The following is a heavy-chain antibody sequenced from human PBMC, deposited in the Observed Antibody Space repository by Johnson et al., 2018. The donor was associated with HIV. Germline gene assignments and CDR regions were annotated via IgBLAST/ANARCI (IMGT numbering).Heavy chain of an antibody. CDR3: ATNSMVRGIAITYHSFDI. V-gene: IGHV3-66*03. CDR2: LYRSGST. Sequence: VQLVESGGGLIQLGGSLRLSCAASGFSVSSKYMSWVRQAPGKGLEWVSALYRSGSTYYVDSVKGRFTISRDNSKNTLYLQMNSLRADDTALYYCATNSMVRGIAITYHSFDIWGQGAMVTVSS. CDR1: GFSVSSKY. J-gene: IGHJ3*02. D-gene: IGHD3-10*01.